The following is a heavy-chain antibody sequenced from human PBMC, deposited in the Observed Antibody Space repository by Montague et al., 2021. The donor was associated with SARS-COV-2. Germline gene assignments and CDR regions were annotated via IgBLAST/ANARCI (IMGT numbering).Heavy chain of an antibody. CDR2: IYYSGST. CDR3: ARVKRGYCYGLGASAHFDY. V-gene: IGHV4-59*01. D-gene: IGHD3-10*01. CDR1: GGSISSYY. Sequence: SETLSLTCTVSGGSISSYYWSWIRQPPGKGLEWIGYIYYSGSTNYNPSLKSRVTISVDTSKNQFSLKLSSVTAADTAVYYCARVKRGYCYGLGASAHFDYWGQGTLVTVSS. J-gene: IGHJ4*02.